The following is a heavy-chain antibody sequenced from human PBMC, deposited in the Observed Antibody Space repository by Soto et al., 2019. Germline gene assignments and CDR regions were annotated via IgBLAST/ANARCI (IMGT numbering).Heavy chain of an antibody. V-gene: IGHV3-48*03. CDR3: ASMIVTPGYHYYDY. Sequence: DVQLVESGGGLVQPGGSLRLSCAASGFSFSSCEMSWVRQAPGKGLEWVSYISGSGTSTQYSDSVKGRFTISKDNAKNSLHLQMNSLGAEDTAVYYCASMIVTPGYHYYDYWGQGTLVTVSS. CDR1: GFSFSSCE. CDR2: ISGSGTST. J-gene: IGHJ4*02. D-gene: IGHD3-22*01.